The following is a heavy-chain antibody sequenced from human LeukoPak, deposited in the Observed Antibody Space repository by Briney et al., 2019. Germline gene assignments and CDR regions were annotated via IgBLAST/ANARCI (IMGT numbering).Heavy chain of an antibody. CDR2: IYHSGST. CDR3: ARGYYDILTGLGY. J-gene: IGHJ4*02. V-gene: IGHV4-38-2*01. CDR1: GYSISSGYY. D-gene: IGHD3-9*01. Sequence: SETLSLTCAVSGYSISSGYYWGWIRQPPGKGREWIGSIYHSGSTYYNPSLKSRVTISVDTSKNQFSLKLSSVTAADTAVYYCARGYYDILTGLGYWGQGTLVTVSS.